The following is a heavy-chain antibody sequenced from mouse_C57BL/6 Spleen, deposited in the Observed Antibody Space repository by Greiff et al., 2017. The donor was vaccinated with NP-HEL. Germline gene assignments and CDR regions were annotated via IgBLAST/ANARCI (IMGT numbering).Heavy chain of an antibody. V-gene: IGHV1-72*01. D-gene: IGHD1-1*01. CDR1: GYTFTSYW. Sequence: QVQLQQPGAELVKPGASVKLSCKASGYTFTSYWMHWVKQRPGRGLEWIGRIDPNSGGTKYNEKFKSKATLTVDKPSSTAYMQLSILTSEDSAVYYCARSGRTVVASPYAMDYWGQGTSVTVSS. CDR2: IDPNSGGT. CDR3: ARSGRTVVASPYAMDY. J-gene: IGHJ4*01.